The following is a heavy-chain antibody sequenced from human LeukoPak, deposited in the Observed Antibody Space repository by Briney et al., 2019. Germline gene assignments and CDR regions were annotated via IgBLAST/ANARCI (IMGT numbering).Heavy chain of an antibody. V-gene: IGHV3-23*01. D-gene: IGHD2-8*01. CDR3: AKDLMGAGIYSPFDY. Sequence: PGESLRLSCAASGFTFSSYAMSWVRQAPGKGLEWVSAISGCGGSTYYADSVKGRCTISRDNYKHALYLQVNSLSAEDTAAYYCAKDLMGAGIYSPFDYWGQGTLVTVSS. J-gene: IGHJ4*02. CDR1: GFTFSSYA. CDR2: ISGCGGST.